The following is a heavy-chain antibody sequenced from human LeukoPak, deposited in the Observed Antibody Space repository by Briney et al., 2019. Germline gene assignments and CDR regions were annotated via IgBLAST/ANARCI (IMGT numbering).Heavy chain of an antibody. V-gene: IGHV3-49*04. J-gene: IGHJ4*02. D-gene: IGHD4-23*01. Sequence: GGSLRLSCTASGFTFGDYAMSWVRHAPGKGLEWVGFIRSKAYGGTADYAASVKGRFTISRDDSKSIAYLQMNSLKTEDTAVYYCTRNSPLDYWGQGNLVTVSS. CDR3: TRNSPLDY. CDR1: GFTFGDYA. CDR2: IRSKAYGGTA.